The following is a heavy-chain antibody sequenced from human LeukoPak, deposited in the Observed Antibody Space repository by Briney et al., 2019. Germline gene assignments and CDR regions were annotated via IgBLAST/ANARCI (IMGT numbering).Heavy chain of an antibody. J-gene: IGHJ5*02. CDR3: ARRDREGAMVRFDP. Sequence: GESLKISCKGSGYSFTSYWIGWGRQMPGKGLEGMGIIYPGDSDTRYSPSFQGQVTISADKSISTAYLQWSSLKASDTGMYYCARRDREGAMVRFDPWGQGTRASVSS. V-gene: IGHV5-51*01. CDR2: IYPGDSDT. D-gene: IGHD5-18*01. CDR1: GYSFTSYW.